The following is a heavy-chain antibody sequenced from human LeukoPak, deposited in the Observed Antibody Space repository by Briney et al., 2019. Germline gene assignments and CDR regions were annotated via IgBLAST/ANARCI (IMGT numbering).Heavy chain of an antibody. Sequence: PSEALSLTCAVSGGSISSSNWWSWVRQPPGKGLEWIGYIYYSGSTNYNPSLKSRVTISVDTSKNQFSLKLSSVTAADTAVYYCARDRTRQQVVRGGNFDYWGQGTLVTVSS. CDR2: IYYSGST. CDR3: ARDRTRQQVVRGGNFDY. J-gene: IGHJ4*02. CDR1: GGSISSSNW. D-gene: IGHD6-6*01. V-gene: IGHV4-4*02.